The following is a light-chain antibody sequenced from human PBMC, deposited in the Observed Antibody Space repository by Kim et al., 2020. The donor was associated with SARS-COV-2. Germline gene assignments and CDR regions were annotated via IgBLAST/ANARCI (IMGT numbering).Light chain of an antibody. CDR1: TNDIRSFNR. Sequence: QSALTQPPSVSGSPGQSVTISCTGTTNDIRSFNRVSWYQQPPGTAPRLVIYEVTNRPSGVPDRFSVCKSGNTASLTIAGLQAEDEAEYYCSAYTSSRNWVFGGGTQLTVL. J-gene: IGLJ7*01. CDR2: EVT. V-gene: IGLV2-18*02. CDR3: SAYTSSRNWV.